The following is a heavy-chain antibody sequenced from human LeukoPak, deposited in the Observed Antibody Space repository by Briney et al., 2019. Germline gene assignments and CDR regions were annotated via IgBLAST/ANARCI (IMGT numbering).Heavy chain of an antibody. CDR3: ARRPGEYGGNDFDY. V-gene: IGHV4-39*01. Sequence: SETLSLTCTVSGGSISSRSDYWGWIRQPPGKGLEWIGSIYYSGSTHYNPSLKSRVTISVDTSKNQFSLKLSSVTAADTAVYYCARRPGEYGGNDFDYWGQGTPVTVSS. J-gene: IGHJ4*02. CDR2: IYYSGST. CDR1: GGSISSRSDY. D-gene: IGHD4/OR15-4a*01.